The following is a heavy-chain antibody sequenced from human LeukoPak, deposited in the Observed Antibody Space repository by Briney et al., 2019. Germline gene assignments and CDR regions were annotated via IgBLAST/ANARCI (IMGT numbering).Heavy chain of an antibody. D-gene: IGHD5-18*01. CDR2: IYYSGST. V-gene: IGHV4-59*11. Sequence: SETLSLTCTVSGGSISSHYWSWIRQPPGKGLEWIGYIYYSGSTNYNPSLKSRVTISVDTSKNQFSLKLSSVTAADTAVFYCARTRRGYSYGYSLDYWGQGTLVTVSS. CDR1: GGSISSHY. J-gene: IGHJ4*02. CDR3: ARTRRGYSYGYSLDY.